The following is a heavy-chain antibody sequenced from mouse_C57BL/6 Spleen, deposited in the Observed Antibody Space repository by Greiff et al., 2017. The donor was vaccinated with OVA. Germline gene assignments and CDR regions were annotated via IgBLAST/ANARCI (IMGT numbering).Heavy chain of an antibody. Sequence: VQLKQSGAELVKPGASVKLSCTASGFNIKDYYMHWVKQRTEQGLEWIGRIDPEDGETKYAPKFQGKATITADTSSNTAYLQLSSLTSEDTAVYYCVYYGSSLRWYFDVWGTGTTVTVSS. V-gene: IGHV14-2*01. D-gene: IGHD1-1*01. CDR2: IDPEDGET. CDR3: VYYGSSLRWYFDV. J-gene: IGHJ1*03. CDR1: GFNIKDYY.